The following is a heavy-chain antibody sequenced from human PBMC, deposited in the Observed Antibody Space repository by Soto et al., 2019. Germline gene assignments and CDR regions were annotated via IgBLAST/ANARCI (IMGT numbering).Heavy chain of an antibody. Sequence: ASVKVSCKASGYTFTSYDINWVRQATGQGLEWMGWMNPNSGNTGYAQKFQGRVTMTRNTSISTAYMELSSLRSEDTAVYYCASVRDSSVYYYVRAFDIWGKGKMVTVSS. J-gene: IGHJ3*02. D-gene: IGHD3-22*01. CDR2: MNPNSGNT. V-gene: IGHV1-8*01. CDR1: GYTFTSYD. CDR3: ASVRDSSVYYYVRAFDI.